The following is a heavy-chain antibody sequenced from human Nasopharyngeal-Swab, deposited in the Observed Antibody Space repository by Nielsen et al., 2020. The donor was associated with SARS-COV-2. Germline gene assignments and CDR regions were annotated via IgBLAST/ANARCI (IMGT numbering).Heavy chain of an antibody. CDR1: GFTFSSYW. CDR2: IHIDGSST. Sequence: GGSLRLSCTASGFTFSSYWMHWVRQAPGKGLVWVSRIHIDGSSTSYGDSVKGRFTISGDDAKNTLYLQMNSLRAEDTAVYYCAREGLYDSSGYFDYWGQGTLVTVSS. CDR3: AREGLYDSSGYFDY. J-gene: IGHJ4*02. V-gene: IGHV3-74*01. D-gene: IGHD3-22*01.